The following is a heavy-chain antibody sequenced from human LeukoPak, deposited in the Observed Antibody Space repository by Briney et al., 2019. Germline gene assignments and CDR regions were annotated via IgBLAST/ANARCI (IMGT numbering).Heavy chain of an antibody. J-gene: IGHJ4*02. Sequence: SETLSLTCAVYGGSFSGYYWSWIRQPPGKGLEWIGEINHSGSTNYNPSLKSRVTISVDTSKNQFSLKLSSVTAADTAVYYCAREGIAAAGIDYWGQGTLVTVSS. D-gene: IGHD6-13*01. CDR1: GGSFSGYY. V-gene: IGHV4-34*01. CDR3: AREGIAAAGIDY. CDR2: INHSGST.